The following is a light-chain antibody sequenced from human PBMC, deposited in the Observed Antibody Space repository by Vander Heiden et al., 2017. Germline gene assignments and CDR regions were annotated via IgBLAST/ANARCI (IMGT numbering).Light chain of an antibody. CDR1: KVGDKY. Sequence: SYDPTQPPSVSVPQGQTASITCSGDKVGDKYACWYQQKPGQSPLPVIYQDTKRPSGIPERFSGSNSGNTATLTISGTQAMDEADYYCQAWDSTTVVFGGGTKLTVL. CDR3: QAWDSTTVV. V-gene: IGLV3-1*01. J-gene: IGLJ2*01. CDR2: QDT.